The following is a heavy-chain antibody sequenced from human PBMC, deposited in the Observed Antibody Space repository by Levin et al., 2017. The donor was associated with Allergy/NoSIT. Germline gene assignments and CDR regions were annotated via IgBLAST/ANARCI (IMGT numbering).Heavy chain of an antibody. V-gene: IGHV4-4*02. CDR1: GGSISSSNW. J-gene: IGHJ3*02. CDR2: IYHSGST. CDR3: ARRYSSGWYSVGAFDI. Sequence: SSETLSLTCAVSGGSISSSNWWSWVRQPPGKGLEWIGEIYHSGSTNYNPSLKSRVTISVDKSKNQFSLKLSSVTAADTAVYYCARRYSSGWYSVGAFDIWGQGTMVTVSS. D-gene: IGHD6-19*01.